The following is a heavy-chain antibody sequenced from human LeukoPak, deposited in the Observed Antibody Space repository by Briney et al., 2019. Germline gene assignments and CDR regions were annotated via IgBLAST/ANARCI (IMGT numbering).Heavy chain of an antibody. CDR1: GFTFDDYG. V-gene: IGHV3-20*04. J-gene: IGHJ4*02. CDR2: INWNGGST. D-gene: IGHD1-26*01. CDR3: ARDKIVGATLCDY. Sequence: SGGSLRLSCAASGFTFDDYGMTWVRQVPGKGLEWVSGINWNGGSTGYADSVKGRFTISRDNAKNSLYLQMNSLRAEDTAVYYCARDKIVGATLCDYWGQGTLVTVSS.